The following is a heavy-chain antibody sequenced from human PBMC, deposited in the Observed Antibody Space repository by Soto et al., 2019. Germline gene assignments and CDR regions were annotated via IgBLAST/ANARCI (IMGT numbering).Heavy chain of an antibody. V-gene: IGHV3-9*02. Sequence: EVQLVESGGGLVQPGRSLRLSCVASGFTADDYAMHWVRQAPGKGLEWVSGISSNSDTIDYADSVKGRFTISRDNAXIXXFLQMNSLRPEDTALYYCAKDMKWGGMTSIHYFDSWGQGTLVTVSS. CDR1: GFTADDYA. D-gene: IGHD2-21*02. CDR2: ISSNSDTI. J-gene: IGHJ4*02. CDR3: AKDMKWGGMTSIHYFDS.